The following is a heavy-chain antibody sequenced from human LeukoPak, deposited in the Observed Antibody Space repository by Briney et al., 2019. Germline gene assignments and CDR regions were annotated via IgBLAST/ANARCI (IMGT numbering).Heavy chain of an antibody. V-gene: IGHV4-34*01. CDR3: ATDESGAIDY. Sequence: PSGTLSLTCAVYGGSFSGYYWSWIRQPPGKGLEWIGEINHSGSTNYNPSLKSRVTISVDTSKNQFSLKLSSVTAADTAVYYCATDESGAIDYWGQGTLVTVSS. CDR2: INHSGST. J-gene: IGHJ4*02. CDR1: GGSFSGYY.